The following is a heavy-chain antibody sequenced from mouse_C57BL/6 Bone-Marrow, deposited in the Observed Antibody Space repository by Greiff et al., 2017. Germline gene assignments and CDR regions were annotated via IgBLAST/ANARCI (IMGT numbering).Heavy chain of an antibody. Sequence: VQLQQPGAELVMPGASVKLSCKASGYTFTSYWMHWVKQRPGQGLEWIGEIDPSDSYTNYNQKFKGKSTLTVDKSSSTAYMQLSSLTSEDSAVYYCARSPGSSYHWYFDVWGTGTTVTVSS. CDR3: ARSPGSSYHWYFDV. CDR2: IDPSDSYT. CDR1: GYTFTSYW. J-gene: IGHJ1*03. D-gene: IGHD1-1*01. V-gene: IGHV1-69*01.